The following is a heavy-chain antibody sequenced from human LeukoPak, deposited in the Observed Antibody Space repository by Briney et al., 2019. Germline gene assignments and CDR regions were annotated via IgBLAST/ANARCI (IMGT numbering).Heavy chain of an antibody. V-gene: IGHV1-18*01. CDR1: GYTFTSYG. CDR3: ARDSQWLVRGDYFDY. J-gene: IGHJ4*02. Sequence: ASVKVSCKASGYTFTSYGISWVRQAPGQGLEWMGWISAYNGNTNYAQKLQGRVTMTTDTSTSTAYMELRSLRSDDTAVYYCARDSQWLVRGDYFDYWGQGTLVTVSS. CDR2: ISAYNGNT. D-gene: IGHD6-19*01.